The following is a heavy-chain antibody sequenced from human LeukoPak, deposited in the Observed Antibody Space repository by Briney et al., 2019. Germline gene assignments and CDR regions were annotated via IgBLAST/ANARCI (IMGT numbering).Heavy chain of an antibody. CDR2: ISGSGGST. D-gene: IGHD2-15*01. CDR1: GFTFSSYA. V-gene: IGHV3-23*01. J-gene: IGHJ3*02. CDR3: AKDLGYCSGGSCPPTFDI. Sequence: GGSLRLSCAASGFTFSSYAMSWVRQAPGKGLEWVSAISGSGGSTYYADSVKGRFTISRDNSKNTLYLQMNSLRAEDTAVYYCAKDLGYCSGGSCPPTFDIWGQGTMVTVSS.